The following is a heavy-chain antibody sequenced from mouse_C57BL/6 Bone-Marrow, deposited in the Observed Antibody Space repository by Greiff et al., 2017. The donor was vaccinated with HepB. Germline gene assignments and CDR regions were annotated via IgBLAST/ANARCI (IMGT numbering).Heavy chain of an antibody. CDR2: IEPENGDT. CDR3: TTWDGKAWFAY. J-gene: IGHJ3*01. D-gene: IGHD2-1*01. V-gene: IGHV14-4*01. Sequence: EVQLQQSGAELVRPGASVKLSCTASGFNIKDDYMHWVKQRPEQGLEWIGWIEPENGDTEYASKFQGKATITADTSSNTAYLQLSSLTSEDTAVYYCTTWDGKAWFAYWGQGTLVTVSA. CDR1: GFNIKDDY.